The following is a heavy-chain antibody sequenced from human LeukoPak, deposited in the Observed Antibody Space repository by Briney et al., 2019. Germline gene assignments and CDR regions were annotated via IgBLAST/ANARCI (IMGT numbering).Heavy chain of an antibody. Sequence: EASVKVSCKASGGTFSSYAISWVRQAPGQGLEWMGGIIPIFGTANYAQKFQGRVTITADKSTSTAYMEPSSLRSEDAAVYYCARGPDIVVVPAAHAGGDYYYGMDVRGKGTTVTVSS. CDR1: GGTFSSYA. CDR3: ARGPDIVVVPAAHAGGDYYYGMDV. D-gene: IGHD2-2*01. V-gene: IGHV1-69*06. J-gene: IGHJ6*04. CDR2: IIPIFGTA.